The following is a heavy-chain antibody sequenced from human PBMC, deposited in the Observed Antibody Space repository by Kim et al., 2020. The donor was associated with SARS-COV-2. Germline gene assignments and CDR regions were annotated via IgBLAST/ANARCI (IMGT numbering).Heavy chain of an antibody. Sequence: HNLEGRVALTRDTSINTAYMELSSLRSDDTAVYYCARDSSTVGGGFDYWGQGTLVTVSS. D-gene: IGHD1-26*01. CDR3: ARDSSTVGGGFDY. V-gene: IGHV1-2*07. J-gene: IGHJ4*02.